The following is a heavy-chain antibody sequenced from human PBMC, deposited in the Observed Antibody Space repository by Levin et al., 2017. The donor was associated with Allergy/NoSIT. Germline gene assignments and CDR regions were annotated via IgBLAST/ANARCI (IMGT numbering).Heavy chain of an antibody. CDR2: ISTEGSSI. CDR1: GFTFSSYW. J-gene: IGHJ4*02. CDR3: AREYSSSSGRSFDN. D-gene: IGHD6-6*01. V-gene: IGHV3-74*01. Sequence: ETLSLTCAASGFTFSSYWMHWVRQAPGKGLVWVSRISTEGSSINDADSVKGRFTISRDNAKNTLFLQMNSLRAEDTAVYYCAREYSSSSGRSFDNWGQGTLVIVSS.